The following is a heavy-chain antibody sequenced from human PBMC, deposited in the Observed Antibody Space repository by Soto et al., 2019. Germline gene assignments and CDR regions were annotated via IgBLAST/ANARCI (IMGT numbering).Heavy chain of an antibody. CDR3: AKDVMGGTRY. CDR1: GFTFNNFA. Sequence: PVGSLRLSCAASGFTFNNFALSWVRQAPGKGLEWVSSIGASGDDTYYADCVKGRFTISKDNGKNMMFLQMDGLGAEDTATYNCAKDVMGGTRYWGQGTVVTVSS. CDR2: IGASGDDT. D-gene: IGHD1-26*01. V-gene: IGHV3-23*01. J-gene: IGHJ4*02.